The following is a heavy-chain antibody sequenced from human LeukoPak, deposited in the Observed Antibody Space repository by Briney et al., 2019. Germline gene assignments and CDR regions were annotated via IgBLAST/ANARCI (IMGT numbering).Heavy chain of an antibody. V-gene: IGHV1-18*01. D-gene: IGHD3-22*01. J-gene: IGHJ4*02. CDR3: ARRYEGAYYDDMGFSD. CDR2: ISAYNGNT. Sequence: GASVKVSCKASGYTFTSYGISWVRQAPGQGLEWMGWISAYNGNTNYAQKLQGRVTMTTDTSTSTAYMELRSLRSDDTAVYYCARRYEGAYYDDMGFSDWGQGTLVTVSS. CDR1: GYTFTSYG.